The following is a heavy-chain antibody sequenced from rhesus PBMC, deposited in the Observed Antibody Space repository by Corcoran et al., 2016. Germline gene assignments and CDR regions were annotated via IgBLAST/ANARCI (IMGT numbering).Heavy chain of an antibody. V-gene: IGHV3-136*01. CDR2: IDYSGYTV. J-gene: IGHJ5-2*02. CDR3: ARGGNSGYSFGSLDV. Sequence: EVHLEESGGDLVQPGGSLRLSCAVSGFTFRNYDMSWVRQAPGKGLEWVSHIDYSGYTVVSAESVKGRFTISRDNANNSLSLEMNSLRAEDTATYFCARGGNSGYSFGSLDVWGRGVLVTVSS. D-gene: IGHD5-24*01. CDR1: GFTFRNYD.